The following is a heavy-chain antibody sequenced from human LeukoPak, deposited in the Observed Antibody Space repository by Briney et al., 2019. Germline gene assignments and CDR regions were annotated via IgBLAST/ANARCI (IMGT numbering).Heavy chain of an antibody. CDR1: GFTFSSYE. Sequence: TGGSLRLSCAASGFTFSSYEMNWVRQAPGKGLEWVSYISSSGSTIYYADSVKGRFTISRDNAKNSLYLQMNSLRAEDTAVYYCARLASGWYVDCWGQGTLVTVSS. V-gene: IGHV3-48*03. CDR2: ISSSGSTI. CDR3: ARLASGWYVDC. D-gene: IGHD6-19*01. J-gene: IGHJ4*02.